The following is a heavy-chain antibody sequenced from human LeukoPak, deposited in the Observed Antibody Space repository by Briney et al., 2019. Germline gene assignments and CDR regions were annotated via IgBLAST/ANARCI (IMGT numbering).Heavy chain of an antibody. CDR2: IYYSGST. Sequence: SETLSLTCTVFGGSISSGDYYWSWIRQPPGKGLEWIGYIYYSGSTYYNPSLKSRVTISVDTSKNQFSLKLSSVTAADTAVYYCARAPYYYDSSSTNWFDPWGQGTLVTVSS. CDR1: GGSISSGDYY. D-gene: IGHD3-22*01. CDR3: ARAPYYYDSSSTNWFDP. V-gene: IGHV4-30-4*08. J-gene: IGHJ5*02.